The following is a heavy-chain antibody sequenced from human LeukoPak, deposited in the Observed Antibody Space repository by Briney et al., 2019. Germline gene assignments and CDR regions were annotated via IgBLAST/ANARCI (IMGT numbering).Heavy chain of an antibody. CDR3: ARHRLRKFYFDY. CDR2: IYTSGST. Sequence: SETLSLTCTVSGGSISSYYWSWIRQPPGKGLERIGYIYTSGSTNYNPSLKSRVTISVDTSKNQFSLKLSSVTAADTAVYYCARHRLRKFYFDYWGQGTLVTVSS. J-gene: IGHJ4*02. V-gene: IGHV4-4*09. CDR1: GGSISSYY.